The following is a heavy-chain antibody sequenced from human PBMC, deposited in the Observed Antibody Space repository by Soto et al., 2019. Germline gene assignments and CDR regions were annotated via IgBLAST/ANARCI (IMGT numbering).Heavy chain of an antibody. Sequence: QITLKESGPPLVKPTQTLTLTCTFSGFSLSTSGVGVGWIRQPPGKALEWLALIYWDDNKRYSPSLKTRLTSTTDTSNNLVVLTMTNMDPVATATYCCAHRMVTKNGFDPWGQGTRVTVSS. CDR2: IYWDDNK. CDR3: AHRMVTKNGFDP. CDR1: GFSLSTSGVG. J-gene: IGHJ5*02. V-gene: IGHV2-5*02. D-gene: IGHD1-1*01.